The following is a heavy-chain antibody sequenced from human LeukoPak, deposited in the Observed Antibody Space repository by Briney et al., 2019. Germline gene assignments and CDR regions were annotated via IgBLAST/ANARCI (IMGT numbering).Heavy chain of an antibody. Sequence: GGSLRLSCAASGFTFSSYWMSWVRQAPGKGLEWVANIKQDGSEKYYVDSVKGRFTISRDNAKNSLYLQMNSLRAEDTAVYYCARGSGAAATKIYYYYYYMDVWGKGTTVTVSS. CDR2: IKQDGSEK. J-gene: IGHJ6*03. D-gene: IGHD6-13*01. V-gene: IGHV3-7*01. CDR1: GFTFSSYW. CDR3: ARGSGAAATKIYYYYYYMDV.